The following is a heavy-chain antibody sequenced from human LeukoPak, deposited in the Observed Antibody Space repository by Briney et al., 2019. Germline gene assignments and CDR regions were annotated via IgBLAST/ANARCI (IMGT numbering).Heavy chain of an antibody. CDR1: GGSISSGGYY. CDR2: IYYSGST. J-gene: IGHJ4*02. V-gene: IGHV4-31*03. CDR3: ARGGILTGYYPFDY. D-gene: IGHD3-9*01. Sequence: PSQTLSLTCTVSGGSISSGGYYWSWIRQHPGKGLEWIGYIYYSGSTYYNPSLKSRVTISVDTSKNQFSLKLSSVTAADTAVYYCARGGILTGYYPFDYWGQGTLVTVSS.